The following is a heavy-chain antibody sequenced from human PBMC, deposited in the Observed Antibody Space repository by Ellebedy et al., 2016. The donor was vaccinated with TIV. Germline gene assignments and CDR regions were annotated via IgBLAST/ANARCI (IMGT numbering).Heavy chain of an antibody. J-gene: IGHJ4*02. CDR2: IIPIFGLA. CDR3: ARGDVYGSGTYSTDY. CDR1: GGTFSSFG. V-gene: IGHV1-69*13. D-gene: IGHD3-10*01. Sequence: SVKVSCXASGGTFSSFGFSWVRQAPRQGLEWMGGIIPIFGLANYAEKFQGRVTITADEPTTTVYMELSNLRSDDTAVYYCARGDVYGSGTYSTDYWGQGTLVTVSS.